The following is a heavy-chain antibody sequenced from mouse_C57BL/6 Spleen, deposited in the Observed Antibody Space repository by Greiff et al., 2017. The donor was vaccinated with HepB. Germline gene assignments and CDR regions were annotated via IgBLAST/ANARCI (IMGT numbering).Heavy chain of an antibody. V-gene: IGHV1-82*01. D-gene: IGHD3-3*01. CDR3: ARGARGKGYFDC. CDR1: GYAFSSSW. CDR2: IYPGDGDT. Sequence: QVQLQHSGPELVKPGASVKISCKASGYAFSSSWMNWVKQRPGKGLEWIGRIYPGDGDTNYNGKFKGKATLTADKSSSTAYMQLSSLTSEDSAVYFCARGARGKGYFDCWGQGTTLTVSS. J-gene: IGHJ2*01.